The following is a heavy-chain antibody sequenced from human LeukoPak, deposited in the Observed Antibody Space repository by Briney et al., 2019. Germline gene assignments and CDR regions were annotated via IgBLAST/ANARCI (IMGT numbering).Heavy chain of an antibody. CDR3: ARDGGGGADY. J-gene: IGHJ4*02. CDR2: ISYDGSNK. D-gene: IGHD3-16*01. CDR1: GFTFSSYG. V-gene: IGHV3-30*03. Sequence: PGGSLRLSCAASGFTFSSYGMHWVRQAPGKGLEWVAVISYDGSNKYYADSVKGRFTISRDNAKNSLYLQMNSLRAEDTAVYYCARDGGGGADYWGQGTLVTVSS.